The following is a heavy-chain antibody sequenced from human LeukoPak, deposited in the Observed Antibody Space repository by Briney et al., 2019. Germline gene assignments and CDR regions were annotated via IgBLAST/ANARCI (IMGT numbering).Heavy chain of an antibody. V-gene: IGHV3-23*01. CDR1: GFTFTNYA. CDR3: AKDPAVASYYFDS. CDR2: IGLRSGST. J-gene: IGHJ4*02. D-gene: IGHD6-19*01. Sequence: GGSLRLSCAASGFTFTNYAMTWVRQAPGKGLEWVSAIGLRSGSTYYADSVKGRFTISRDNSKNTLYLQMSRLRAEDTAVYYCAKDPAVASYYFDSWGQGTLVTVSS.